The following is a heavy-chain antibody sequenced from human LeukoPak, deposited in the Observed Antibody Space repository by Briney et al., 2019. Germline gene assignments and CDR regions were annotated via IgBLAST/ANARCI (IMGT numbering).Heavy chain of an antibody. J-gene: IGHJ4*02. CDR2: ISYGGNNE. CDR3: VRDFRSADY. V-gene: IGHV3-30*03. CDR1: GFTFTSYS. Sequence: GGSLRLSCAASGFTFTSYSMHWVRQAPGKGLEWVAVISYGGNNEYYADSVKGRFTISRDNSKNTVYLQMNSLREEDTAVYYCVRDFRSADYWGQGTLVTVSS.